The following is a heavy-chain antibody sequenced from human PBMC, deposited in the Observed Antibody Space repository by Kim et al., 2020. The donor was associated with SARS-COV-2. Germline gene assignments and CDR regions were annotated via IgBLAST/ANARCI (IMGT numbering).Heavy chain of an antibody. Sequence: GGSLRLSCAASGFTFSSYWMSWVRQAPGKGLEWVANIKQDGSEKYYVDSVKGRFTISRDNAKNSLYLQMNSLRAEDTAVYYCARERGNYDILTGYYKASPLDYWGQGTLVTVSS. D-gene: IGHD3-9*01. CDR1: GFTFSSYW. J-gene: IGHJ4*02. CDR3: ARERGNYDILTGYYKASPLDY. CDR2: IKQDGSEK. V-gene: IGHV3-7*03.